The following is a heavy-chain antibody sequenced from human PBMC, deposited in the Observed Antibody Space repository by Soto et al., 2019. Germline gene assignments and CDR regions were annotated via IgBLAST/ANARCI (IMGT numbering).Heavy chain of an antibody. D-gene: IGHD3-22*01. CDR3: ASRPYYYDSSGYYHDAFAI. CDR2: INAGNGNT. Sequence: AASVKVSCKASGYTFTSYAMHWVRQAPGQRLEWMGWINAGNGNTKYSQKFQGRVTITRDTSASTAYMELSSLRSEDTAVYYCASRPYYYDSSGYYHDAFAIWGQGTMVTVSS. V-gene: IGHV1-3*01. J-gene: IGHJ3*02. CDR1: GYTFTSYA.